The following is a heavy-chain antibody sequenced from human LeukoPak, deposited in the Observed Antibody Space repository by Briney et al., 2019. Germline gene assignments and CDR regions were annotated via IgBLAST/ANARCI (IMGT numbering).Heavy chain of an antibody. J-gene: IGHJ3*02. CDR1: GYTFTSYY. V-gene: IGHV1-46*01. CDR3: ARGPYYYDSPPAFDI. Sequence: WASVKVSCKASGYTFTSYYMHWVRQAPGQGLEWMGMINPSGGSTSYAQKFQGRVTMTRDTSTSTVYMELSSLRSEDTAVYYCARGPYYYDSPPAFDIWGQGTMVTVSS. D-gene: IGHD3-22*01. CDR2: INPSGGST.